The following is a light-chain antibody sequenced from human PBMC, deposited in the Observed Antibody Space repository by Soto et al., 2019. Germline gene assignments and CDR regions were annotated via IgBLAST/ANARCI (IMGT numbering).Light chain of an antibody. CDR1: QTVSSSY. V-gene: IGKV3-20*01. CDR2: AAS. CDR3: QRSGT. Sequence: DIVLTQSPGTLSLSPGERATLSCRASQTVSSSYLAWYQHKPGQAPRLLIYAASKRALGIPDKFSGSGSGTDFTLTISRLEPEDFAVYYCQRSGTFGHGTKVEI. J-gene: IGKJ1*01.